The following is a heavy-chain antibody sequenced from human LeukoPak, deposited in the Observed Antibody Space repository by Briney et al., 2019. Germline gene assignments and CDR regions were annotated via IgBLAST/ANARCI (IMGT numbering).Heavy chain of an antibody. D-gene: IGHD6-13*01. Sequence: ASVKVSCKASGYTSTSYGISWVRQAPGQGLEWMGWISANNGNTNYAQKLQGRVTMTTDTSTSTAYMELRSLRSDDTAVYYCARGYSSSPHDAFDIWGQGTMVTVSS. CDR3: ARGYSSSPHDAFDI. CDR2: ISANNGNT. J-gene: IGHJ3*02. V-gene: IGHV1-18*01. CDR1: GYTSTSYG.